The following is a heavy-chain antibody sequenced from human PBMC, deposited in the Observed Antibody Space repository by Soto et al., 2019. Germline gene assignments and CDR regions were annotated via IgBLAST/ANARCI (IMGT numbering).Heavy chain of an antibody. CDR1: GYTFTRSA. Sequence: GVSVKGSFKASGYTFTRSAISWVRQAPGQGPEWMVWISSCNGDTKYAQTFLGRVTMTTDTSTSTAYMELRSLRSDDTAVYYCAREGVAPYCYYGMDVWGQGTPVTVS. D-gene: IGHD5-12*01. CDR2: ISSCNGDT. V-gene: IGHV1-18*01. CDR3: AREGVAPYCYYGMDV. J-gene: IGHJ6*02.